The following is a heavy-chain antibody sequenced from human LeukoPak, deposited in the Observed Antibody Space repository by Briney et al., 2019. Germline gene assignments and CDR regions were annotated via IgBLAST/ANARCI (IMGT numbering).Heavy chain of an antibody. CDR3: ARDPSGGFRWYFDL. V-gene: IGHV6-1*01. J-gene: IGHJ2*01. D-gene: IGHD2-15*01. Sequence: SQTLSLTCAISGDSVSSSSATWNWIRQSPSRGLEWLGRAYYKSKWYYDYAVSVKSRLTISPDTSRNQFSLQLNSVPPEDTAVYYSARDPSGGFRWYFDLWGRGTLVTVSS. CDR2: AYYKSKWYY. CDR1: GDSVSSSSAT.